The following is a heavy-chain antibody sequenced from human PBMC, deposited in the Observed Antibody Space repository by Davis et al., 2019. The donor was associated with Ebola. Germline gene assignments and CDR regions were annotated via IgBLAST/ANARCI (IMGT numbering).Heavy chain of an antibody. CDR3: ARGQFPTTSDH. V-gene: IGHV1-18*04. CDR1: GYTFTNYG. J-gene: IGHJ4*02. CDR2: INPHTGNT. Sequence: ASVKVSCKASGYTFTNYGITWVRQAPGQGLEWMGWINPHTGNTNYGQNVQVRFIMTSDTATTTAYMGVGSLRSDDTAVYYCARGQFPTTSDHWGQGTLVTVSS. D-gene: IGHD1-1*01.